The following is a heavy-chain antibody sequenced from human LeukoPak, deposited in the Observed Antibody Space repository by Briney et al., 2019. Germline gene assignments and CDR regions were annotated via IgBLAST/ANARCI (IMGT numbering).Heavy chain of an antibody. J-gene: IGHJ3*02. Sequence: ASVKVPCKASGYTFTSHDINWVRQATGQGLEWMGWMNPNSGNTGYAQKFQGRVTTTRNTSISTAYMELSSLRSEDTAVYYCARGGDLDAFDIWGQGTMVTVSS. V-gene: IGHV1-8*01. D-gene: IGHD3-16*01. CDR2: MNPNSGNT. CDR1: GYTFTSHD. CDR3: ARGGDLDAFDI.